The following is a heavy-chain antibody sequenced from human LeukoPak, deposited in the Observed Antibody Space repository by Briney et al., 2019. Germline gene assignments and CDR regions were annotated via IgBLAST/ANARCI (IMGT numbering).Heavy chain of an antibody. Sequence: GGSLRLSCAASGFTLSSYAMNWVRQAPGKGLEWVSTISASGGSTYYFVKGRFTISRDNSKNTLYLQMSSLRAEDTAVYYCAKGYCSSTNCKESFFDYWGQGTLVTVSS. CDR1: GFTLSSYA. J-gene: IGHJ4*02. CDR2: ISASGGST. CDR3: AKGYCSSTNCKESFFDY. V-gene: IGHV3-23*01. D-gene: IGHD2-2*01.